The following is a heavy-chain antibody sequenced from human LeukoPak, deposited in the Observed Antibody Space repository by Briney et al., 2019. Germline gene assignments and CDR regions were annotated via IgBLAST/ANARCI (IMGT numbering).Heavy chain of an antibody. J-gene: IGHJ6*02. CDR3: ATWAFYHNMDV. CDR1: TFTIGPYA. V-gene: IGHV3-43*02. Sequence: PRRCLTLSCAASTFTIGPYAMYWVRQGPGRGIEWVSVIKADGSGTFYADSVRGRFTSSRYKRKNCLYLQMNSLTNEATALYYCATWAFYHNMDVWGQGTTVIVSS. D-gene: IGHD2/OR15-2a*01. CDR2: IKADGSGT.